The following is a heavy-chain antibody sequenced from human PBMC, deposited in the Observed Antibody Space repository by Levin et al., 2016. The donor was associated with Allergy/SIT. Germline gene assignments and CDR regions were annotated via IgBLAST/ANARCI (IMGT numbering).Heavy chain of an antibody. CDR1: GGSISSINYC. Sequence: SETLSLTCTVSGGSISSINYCWGWIRQAPGKGLEWIGSIYYNGNTYYNPSLKGRVTLSVDTSKNQFSLRLSSVTAADTAVYYCARGSFCTGSTCHLNYYYYMDVWGRGTTVIVSS. J-gene: IGHJ6*03. V-gene: IGHV4-39*01. D-gene: IGHD2-15*01. CDR2: IYYNGNT. CDR3: ARGSFCTGSTCHLNYYYYMDV.